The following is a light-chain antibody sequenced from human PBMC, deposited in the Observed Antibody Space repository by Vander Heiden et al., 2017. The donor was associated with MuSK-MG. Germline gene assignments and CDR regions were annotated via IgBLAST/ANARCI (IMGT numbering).Light chain of an antibody. Sequence: QSALPQPASVSGSPGQSITISCTGTSSDVGGYNYVSWYQQHPGKAPKLMIYDGSNRPSGVSNRFSGSKSGNTASLTISGLQAEDEADYYCSSYTSSSPVFGGGTKLTVL. CDR2: DGS. CDR1: SSDVGGYNY. V-gene: IGLV2-14*01. J-gene: IGLJ2*01. CDR3: SSYTSSSPV.